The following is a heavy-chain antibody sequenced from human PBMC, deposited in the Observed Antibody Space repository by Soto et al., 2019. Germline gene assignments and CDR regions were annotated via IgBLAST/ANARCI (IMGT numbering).Heavy chain of an antibody. J-gene: IGHJ4*02. V-gene: IGHV3-30*18. CDR1: GFTFSSYG. CDR3: AKAVAGPFDY. D-gene: IGHD6-19*01. CDR2: ISYDGSNK. Sequence: QVQLVESGGGVVQPGRSLRLSCAASGFTFSSYGMHWVRQAPGKGLEWVAVISYDGSNKYYADSVKGRFTISRDNSKNPLYLQMNSLRAEDTAVYYCAKAVAGPFDYWGQGTLVTVSS.